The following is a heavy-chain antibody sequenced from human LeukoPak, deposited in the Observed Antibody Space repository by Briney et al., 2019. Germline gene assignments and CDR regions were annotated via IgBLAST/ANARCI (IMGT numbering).Heavy chain of an antibody. CDR3: ARDPDVVVEPAAVRVDY. CDR1: GYTFTAYY. D-gene: IGHD2-2*01. Sequence: ASVKASCKPSGYTFTAYYMHWVRQAPGQRLEWMGWINPNSGGTNCAQQFQGRVTMTRDTSFSTAHMHLNRLTAVDTAVYYGARDPDVVVEPAAVRVDYGGQGTLVTVS. J-gene: IGHJ4*02. CDR2: INPNSGGT. V-gene: IGHV1-2*02.